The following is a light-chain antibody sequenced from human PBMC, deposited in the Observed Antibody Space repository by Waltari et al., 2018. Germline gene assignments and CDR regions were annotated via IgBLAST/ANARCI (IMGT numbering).Light chain of an antibody. J-gene: IGLJ3*02. Sequence: QSVLTQPPLASGTPGQRFTISCSGNSSNIGINTVTWYQQLPGTAPKLLIYANYHRPSGVPDRFSASKSDTSASLAISGLQSEDEADYFCATWDDSLNGRVFGGGTKLAVL. CDR2: ANY. CDR1: SSNIGINT. V-gene: IGLV1-44*01. CDR3: ATWDDSLNGRV.